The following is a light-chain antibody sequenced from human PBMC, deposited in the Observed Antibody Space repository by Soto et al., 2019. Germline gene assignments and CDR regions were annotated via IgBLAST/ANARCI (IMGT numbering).Light chain of an antibody. CDR2: TAS. CDR3: QQSYSTPRT. CDR1: QSIVSY. J-gene: IGKJ2*02. V-gene: IGKV1-39*01. Sequence: DIQMTQSPSSLSVSVGDRVTITCRASQSIVSYLNWYQQKLGKAPKLLIYTASNLQRGVPSRFSGSGSGTEFTLTISNLQSEDFATYYCQQSYSTPRTFGQGTKLEIK.